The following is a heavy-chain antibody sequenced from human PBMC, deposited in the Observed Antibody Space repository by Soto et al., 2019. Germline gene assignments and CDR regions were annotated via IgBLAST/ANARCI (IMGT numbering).Heavy chain of an antibody. CDR3: ARSDIRASAGTH. D-gene: IGHD6-13*01. CDR1: GYNFTTYW. V-gene: IGHV5-10-1*01. J-gene: IGHJ4*02. Sequence: PGESLKISCKGSGYNFTTYWINWVRQMPGKGLEWMGRIDPSDSYTNYSPSFQGHVTISADKSIIAAYLQWSSLKASDTAMYYCARSDIRASAGTHWGQGTLVTVSS. CDR2: IDPSDSYT.